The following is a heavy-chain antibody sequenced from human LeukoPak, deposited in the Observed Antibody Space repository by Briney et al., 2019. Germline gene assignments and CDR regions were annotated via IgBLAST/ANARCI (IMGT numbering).Heavy chain of an antibody. J-gene: IGHJ4*02. V-gene: IGHV3-23*01. Sequence: GGSLRLSCVVSGITLSNYGMSWVRQAPGKGLECVSGISDRGGSTNYADSVKGRFTIFRDNSENTLYLQMNSLRAEDPAVYFCAKRGIVIRAVILIGFHKEAHYFDSWGQGTLVTVSS. CDR1: GITLSNYG. CDR2: ISDRGGST. CDR3: AKRGIVIRAVILIGFHKEAHYFDS. D-gene: IGHD3-10*01.